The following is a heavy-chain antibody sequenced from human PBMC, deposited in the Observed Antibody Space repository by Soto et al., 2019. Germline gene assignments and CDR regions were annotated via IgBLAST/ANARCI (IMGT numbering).Heavy chain of an antibody. CDR3: ARDKDRVPLGGNYYYAIDV. CDR2: IIPISGTA. V-gene: IGHV1-69*13. Sequence: ASVKVSCKASGGTFRRDAISWVRQAPGQGLEWMGGIIPISGTADYTQKFQARVTITADESTTTAYMELRGLRSEDTAVYFCARDKDRVPLGGNYYYAIDVWGQGTTVTVSS. D-gene: IGHD2-2*01. CDR1: GGTFRRDA. J-gene: IGHJ6*02.